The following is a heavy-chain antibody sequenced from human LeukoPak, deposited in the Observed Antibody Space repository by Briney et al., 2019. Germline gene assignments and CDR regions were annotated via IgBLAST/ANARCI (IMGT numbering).Heavy chain of an antibody. CDR1: GFTVSSNY. CDR3: AKDKMGTTYYFDY. V-gene: IGHV3-30*02. CDR2: IRYDGSNK. D-gene: IGHD5-24*01. Sequence: GGSLRLSCAASGFTVSSNYMHWVRQAPGKGLEWVAFIRYDGSNKYYADSVKGRITISRDNSKNTLYLQMNSLRAEDTAMYYCAKDKMGTTYYFDYWGQGTLVTVSS. J-gene: IGHJ4*02.